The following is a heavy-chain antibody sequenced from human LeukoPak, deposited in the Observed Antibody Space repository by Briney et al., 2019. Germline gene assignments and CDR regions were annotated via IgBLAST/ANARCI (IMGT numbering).Heavy chain of an antibody. V-gene: IGHV5-51*01. CDR3: ARLRANHYGSLDF. D-gene: IGHD3-10*01. CDR1: WFTFTNYW. J-gene: IGHJ4*02. Sequence: GESLKIFCPASWFTFTNYWIGWVRQMPGKGLEWMGVIYAGDSDTKYSPSFQGHVTIAVDKSFSTAYLQWSSLKPSDTATYYCARLRANHYGSLDFWGQGTLVTVSS. CDR2: IYAGDSDT.